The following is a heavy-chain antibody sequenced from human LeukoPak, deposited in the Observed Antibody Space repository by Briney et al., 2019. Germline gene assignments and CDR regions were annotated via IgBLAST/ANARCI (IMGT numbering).Heavy chain of an antibody. CDR2: ISYDGSNK. V-gene: IGHV3-30*18. Sequence: GRSLRLSCAASGFTFSGYGMHWVRQAPGKGLEWVAVISYDGSNKYYADSVKGRFTISRDNSKNTLYLQMNSLRAEDTAVYYCAKDGPSTSNYGMDVWGKGTAVTVSS. CDR3: AKDGPSTSNYGMDV. D-gene: IGHD2-2*01. J-gene: IGHJ6*04. CDR1: GFTFSGYG.